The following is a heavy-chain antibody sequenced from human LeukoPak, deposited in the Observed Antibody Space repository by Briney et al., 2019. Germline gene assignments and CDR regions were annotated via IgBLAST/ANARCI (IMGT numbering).Heavy chain of an antibody. CDR2: IYHSGST. CDR1: GGSISSYY. V-gene: IGHV4-4*08. Sequence: SGTLSLTCTVSGGSISSYYWSWIRQPPGKGLEWIGYIYHSGSTNYTPSLKSRVTISVDTSKNQFSLKVSSVTAADTAVYYCARYPYSGISGWQAFDYWGQGTLVTVSS. J-gene: IGHJ4*02. CDR3: ARYPYSGISGWQAFDY. D-gene: IGHD6-19*01.